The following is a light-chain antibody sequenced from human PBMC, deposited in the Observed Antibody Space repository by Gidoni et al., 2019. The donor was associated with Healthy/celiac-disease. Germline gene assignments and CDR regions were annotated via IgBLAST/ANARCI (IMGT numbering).Light chain of an antibody. CDR2: SNN. CDR1: SSNIVSNT. CDR3: AAWDDSLNGVV. V-gene: IGLV1-44*01. Sequence: QSVLHHPPSASGTPGQRVTISFSGSSSNIVSNTVNWYQQLPGTPPKLLIYSNNQRPSGVPDRFSGSKSGTSASLAISGLQSEDEADYYCAAWDDSLNGVVFGGGTKLTVL. J-gene: IGLJ2*01.